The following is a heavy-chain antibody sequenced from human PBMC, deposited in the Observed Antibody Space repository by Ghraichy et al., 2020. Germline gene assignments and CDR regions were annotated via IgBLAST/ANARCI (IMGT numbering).Heavy chain of an antibody. J-gene: IGHJ6*02. D-gene: IGHD3-10*01. CDR2: IWYDGSNK. CDR1: GFTFSSYG. CDR3: ARDRITMVRGVILYYYGMDV. V-gene: IGHV3-33*01. Sequence: GGSLRLSCAASGFTFSSYGMHWVRQAPGKGLEWVAVIWYDGSNKYYADSVKGRFTISRDNSKNTLYLQMNSLRAEDTAVYHCARDRITMVRGVILYYYGMDVWGQGTTVTVSS.